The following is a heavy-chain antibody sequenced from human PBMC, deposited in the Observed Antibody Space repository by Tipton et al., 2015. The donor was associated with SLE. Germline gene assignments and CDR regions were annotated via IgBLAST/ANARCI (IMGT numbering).Heavy chain of an antibody. CDR1: GESLSGHF. D-gene: IGHD2-2*03. J-gene: IGHJ6*03. CDR3: ARGVAIYWITYYDYYMDV. V-gene: IGHV4-34*01. Sequence: TLSLTCTVYGESLSGHFGVWVRQPPGEGLEWTGDINHSGRIDYNPSLMSRVTISEATSKNQFSLTLTSVTAADTGVYYCARGVAIYWITYYDYYMDVWGKGTTVTVSS. CDR2: INHSGRI.